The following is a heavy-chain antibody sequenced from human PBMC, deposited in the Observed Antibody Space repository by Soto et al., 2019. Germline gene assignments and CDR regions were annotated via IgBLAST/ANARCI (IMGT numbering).Heavy chain of an antibody. CDR2: IYYSGST. CDR3: ASSNIAAAGFYYYGMDV. D-gene: IGHD6-13*01. V-gene: IGHV4-59*01. Sequence: SETLSLTCTVSGGSISSYYWNWIRQPPGKGLEWIGYIYYSGSTNYNPSLKSRVTISLDTSKNQFSLKLSSVTAADTAVYYCASSNIAAAGFYYYGMDVWGRGPTVTVS. CDR1: GGSISSYY. J-gene: IGHJ6*02.